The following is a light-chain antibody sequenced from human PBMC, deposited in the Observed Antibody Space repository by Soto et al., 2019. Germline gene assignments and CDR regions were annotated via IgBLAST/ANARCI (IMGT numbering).Light chain of an antibody. CDR2: RNG. CDR3: ATWDDRLRAYV. V-gene: IGLV1-47*01. Sequence: QSVLTQPPSASGTPGQRATISCSGSSSNIGTYYVDWYQQLPGTAPKLLIHRNGQRPSGVPDRFSGSKSGTSASLAISGLRSEDEADYYCATWDDRLRAYVIGAGTKLTV. J-gene: IGLJ1*01. CDR1: SSNIGTYY.